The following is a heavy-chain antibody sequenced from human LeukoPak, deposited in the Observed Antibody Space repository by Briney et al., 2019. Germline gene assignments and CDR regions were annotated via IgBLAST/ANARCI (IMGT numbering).Heavy chain of an antibody. CDR2: ISAYNGNT. Sequence: ASVKVSCKASGYTFTSYGISWVRQAPGQGLWWMGWISAYNGNTNYAQKLQGRVTMTTDESTSTAYMELSSLRSEDTAVYYCASGGSGSYYNEPVDYWGQGTLVTVSS. CDR1: GYTFTSYG. V-gene: IGHV1-18*01. D-gene: IGHD3-10*01. CDR3: ASGGSGSYYNEPVDY. J-gene: IGHJ4*02.